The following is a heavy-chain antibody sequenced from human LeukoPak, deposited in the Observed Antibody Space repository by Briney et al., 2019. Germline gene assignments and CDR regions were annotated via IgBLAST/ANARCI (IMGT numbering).Heavy chain of an antibody. V-gene: IGHV3-21*04. J-gene: IGHJ4*02. Sequence: GGALRLSCAASGFTFSTYTMNWVRQAPGKGLEWVSSISASTSYINYADSVKGRFTISRDNAENSLYLQMNSLRAEDTAVYYCARDRGADYWGQGTLVTVSS. CDR3: ARDRGADY. CDR1: GFTFSTYT. D-gene: IGHD5-12*01. CDR2: ISASTSYI.